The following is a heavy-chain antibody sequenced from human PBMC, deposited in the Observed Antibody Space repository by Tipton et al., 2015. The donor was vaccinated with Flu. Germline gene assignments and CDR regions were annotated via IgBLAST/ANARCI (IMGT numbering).Heavy chain of an antibody. V-gene: IGHV5-51*03. CDR1: GYSFSDHW. D-gene: IGHD1-26*01. Sequence: QLVQSGAEVKKPGESLKIACKASGYSFSDHWIGWVRQMPGKGLEWMGIIYPGDSDIRYSTSFLGQVSISADKSINTVYLQWGSLKASDTARYYCARNSGSHFGVDFFDHRGQGTLVTVSS. CDR2: IYPGDSDI. J-gene: IGHJ4*02. CDR3: ARNSGSHFGVDFFDH.